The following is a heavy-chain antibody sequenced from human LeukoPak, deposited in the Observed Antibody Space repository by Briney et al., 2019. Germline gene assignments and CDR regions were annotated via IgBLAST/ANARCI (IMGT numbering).Heavy chain of an antibody. CDR1: GFTSSSYE. CDR3: ARDQGCSGGTCVSAFDI. Sequence: GGSLRLSCAASGFTSSSYEMNWVRQAPGKGLEWVSYISSSGSTIYYADSVKGRFTISRDNAKTSLYLQMSSLRAEDTAVYYCARDQGCSGGTCVSAFDIWGQGTMVTVSS. CDR2: ISSSGSTI. J-gene: IGHJ3*02. D-gene: IGHD2-15*01. V-gene: IGHV3-48*03.